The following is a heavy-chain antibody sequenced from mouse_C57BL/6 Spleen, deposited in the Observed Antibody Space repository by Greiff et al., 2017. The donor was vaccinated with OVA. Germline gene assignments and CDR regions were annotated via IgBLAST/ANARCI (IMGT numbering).Heavy chain of an antibody. J-gene: IGHJ2*01. CDR2: IYPGSGST. CDR3: ATSFITTADVDY. V-gene: IGHV1-55*01. Sequence: QVQLQQPGAELVKPGASVKMSCKASGYTFTSYWITWVKQRPGQGLEWIGDIYPGSGSTNYNEKFKSKATLTVDTSSSTAYMQLSSLTSEDSAVYYCATSFITTADVDYWGQGTTLTVSS. D-gene: IGHD1-1*01. CDR1: GYTFTSYW.